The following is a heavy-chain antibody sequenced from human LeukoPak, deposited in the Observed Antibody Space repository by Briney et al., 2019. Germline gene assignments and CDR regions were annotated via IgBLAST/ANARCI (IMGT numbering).Heavy chain of an antibody. J-gene: IGHJ4*02. V-gene: IGHV4-39*01. D-gene: IGHD6-19*01. CDR3: ATRIAVAGNYFDY. CDR1: GGSISSNNYY. CDR2: IYYSGST. Sequence: PSETLSPTCIVSGGSISSNNYYWGWIRQPPGKGLEWIGSIYYSGSTYYNPSLKSRVTISVDTSKNQFSLKLSSVTATDTAVYYCATRIAVAGNYFDYWGQGNLVTVSS.